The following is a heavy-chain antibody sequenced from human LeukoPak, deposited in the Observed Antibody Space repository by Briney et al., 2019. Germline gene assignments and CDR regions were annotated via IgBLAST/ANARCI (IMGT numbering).Heavy chain of an antibody. J-gene: IGHJ5*02. Sequence: PSETLSLTCTVSGGSMSGSYWSWIRQPPGKGLEWIGFIYDSESSNFNPSLKSRVTMSLDTSKNQFSLKLSSVTAADTAVYYCARGPRITMVRGRWFDPWGQGTLVTVSS. D-gene: IGHD3-10*01. CDR1: GGSMSGSY. CDR3: ARGPRITMVRGRWFDP. V-gene: IGHV4-59*12. CDR2: IYDSESS.